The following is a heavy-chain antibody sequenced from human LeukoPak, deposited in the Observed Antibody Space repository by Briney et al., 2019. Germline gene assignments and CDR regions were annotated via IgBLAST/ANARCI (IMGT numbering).Heavy chain of an antibody. CDR2: ISGSGGST. V-gene: IGHV3-23*01. CDR1: GFTFSSYA. CDR3: AKVLGIAVDHDAFDI. Sequence: GGPLRLSCAASGFTFSSYAMSWVRQAPGKGLEWVSAISGSGGSTYYADSVKGRFTISRDNSKNTLYLQMNSLRAEDTAVYYCAKVLGIAVDHDAFDIWGQGTMVTVSS. D-gene: IGHD6-19*01. J-gene: IGHJ3*02.